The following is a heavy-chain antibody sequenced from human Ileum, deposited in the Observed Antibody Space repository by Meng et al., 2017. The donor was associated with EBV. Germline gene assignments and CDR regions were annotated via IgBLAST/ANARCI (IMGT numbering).Heavy chain of an antibody. CDR1: GGSVSSGGNY. CDR3: ARDGYSSGSD. D-gene: IGHD6-19*01. CDR2: IYNSGST. Sequence: VQLEESRPGPVAPSETLSLTCSVSGGSVSSGGNYWSWIRQPPGKGLEWIGYIYNSGSTNYNPSLKSRVTISVDTSKNQFSLKLSSVTAADTAVYYCARDGYSSGSDWGQGTLVTVSS. J-gene: IGHJ4*02. V-gene: IGHV4-61*08.